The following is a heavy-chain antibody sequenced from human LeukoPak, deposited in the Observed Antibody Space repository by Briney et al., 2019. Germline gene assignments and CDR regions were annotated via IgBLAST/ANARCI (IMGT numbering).Heavy chain of an antibody. J-gene: IGHJ4*02. V-gene: IGHV4-31*03. CDR1: GGSISSGGYY. CDR3: ARGPIYYDSREPEGAFDY. Sequence: PSQTLSLTCTVSGGSISSGGYYWSWIRQHPGKGLEWIGYIYYSGSTYYNPSLKSRVTISVDTSKNQFSLKLSSVTAADTAVYYCARGPIYYDSREPEGAFDYWGQGTLVTVSS. D-gene: IGHD3-22*01. CDR2: IYYSGST.